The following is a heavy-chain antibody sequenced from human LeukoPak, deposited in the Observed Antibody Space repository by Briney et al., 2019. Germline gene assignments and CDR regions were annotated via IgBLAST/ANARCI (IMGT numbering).Heavy chain of an antibody. D-gene: IGHD5-18*01. V-gene: IGHV3-23*01. CDR1: GFTFSGNA. Sequence: GGSLRLSCAASGFTFSGNAMSWVRQAPGMGLEWVSTISGSGSNTYSADSVKGRFTISRDNSKYTLYLQMNSLRAEDTAVYYCAKGGYNFGFDYWGQGTLVSVSS. CDR3: AKGGYNFGFDY. J-gene: IGHJ4*02. CDR2: ISGSGSNT.